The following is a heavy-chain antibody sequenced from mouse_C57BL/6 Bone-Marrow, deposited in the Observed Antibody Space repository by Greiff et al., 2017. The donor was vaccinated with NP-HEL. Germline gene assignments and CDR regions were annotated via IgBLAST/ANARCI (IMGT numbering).Heavy chain of an antibody. D-gene: IGHD1-1*01. Sequence: EVQRVESGPGLAKPSQTLSLTCSVTGYSITSDYWNWIRKFPGNKLEYMGYISYSGSTYYNPSLKSRISITRDTSKNQYYLQLNSVTTEETATYYCAREKSFFLLRSYWYFDVWGTGTTVTVSS. CDR1: GYSITSDY. J-gene: IGHJ1*03. V-gene: IGHV3-8*01. CDR2: ISYSGST. CDR3: AREKSFFLLRSYWYFDV.